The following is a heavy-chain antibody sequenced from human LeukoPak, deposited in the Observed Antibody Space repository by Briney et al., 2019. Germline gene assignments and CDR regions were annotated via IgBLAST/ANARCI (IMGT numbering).Heavy chain of an antibody. CDR1: GFTFSSYW. V-gene: IGHV3-74*01. J-gene: IGHJ4*02. Sequence: GGSLRLSCAASGFTFSSYWMYWVRQAPGKGLVWISRIVSDGSSTTYADSVKGRFTISRDNAKNTLYLQMNSLRAKDTAVYYCTRGNSGHDYWGQGTLVTVSS. D-gene: IGHD4-23*01. CDR3: TRGNSGHDY. CDR2: IVSDGSST.